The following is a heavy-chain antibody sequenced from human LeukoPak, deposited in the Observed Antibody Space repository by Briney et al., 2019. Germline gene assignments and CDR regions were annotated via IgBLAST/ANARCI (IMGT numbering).Heavy chain of an antibody. CDR1: GYTFTRHY. CDR2: ISAYNGNT. J-gene: IGHJ3*02. V-gene: IGHV1-18*04. Sequence: ASVKVSCKASGYTFTRHYMNWVRQAPGQGLEWMGWISAYNGNTNYAQKLQGRVTMTTDTSTSTAYMELRSLRSDDTAVYYCASLATIKAGLAFDIWGQGTMVTVSS. CDR3: ASLATIKAGLAFDI. D-gene: IGHD5-12*01.